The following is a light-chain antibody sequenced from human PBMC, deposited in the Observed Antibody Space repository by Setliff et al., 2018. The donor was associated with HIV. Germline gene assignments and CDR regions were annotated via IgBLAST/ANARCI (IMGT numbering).Light chain of an antibody. CDR2: DVT. V-gene: IGLV2-14*03. Sequence: QSALAQPASVSGSPGHSITISCTGTSSDVGEYDYVSWYQQHPGKAPKLIIYDVTYRPSGVSNRFSGSKSGNTASLTISVLQAEDEADYYCSSHRDTNTLEVFGTGTKVTVL. CDR1: SSDVGEYDY. CDR3: SSHRDTNTLEV. J-gene: IGLJ1*01.